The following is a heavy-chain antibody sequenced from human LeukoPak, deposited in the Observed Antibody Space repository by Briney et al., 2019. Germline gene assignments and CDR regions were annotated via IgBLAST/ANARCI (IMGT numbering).Heavy chain of an antibody. D-gene: IGHD3-3*01. CDR3: ASGFYDFWSGYFSPNYYYYMDV. CDR2: IYYSGST. V-gene: IGHV4-59*01. CDR1: GGSISSYY. Sequence: SETLSLTCTVSGGSISSYYWSWIRQPPGRGLEWIGYIYYSGSTNYNPSLKSRVTISVDTSKNQFSLKLSSVTAADTAVYYSASGFYDFWSGYFSPNYYYYMDVWGKGTTVTVSS. J-gene: IGHJ6*03.